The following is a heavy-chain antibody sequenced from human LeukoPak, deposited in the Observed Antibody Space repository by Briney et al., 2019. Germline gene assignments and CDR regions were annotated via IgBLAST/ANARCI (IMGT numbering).Heavy chain of an antibody. CDR3: ARGSGPLWFGELYAFDI. D-gene: IGHD3-10*01. CDR1: GYTFTSYG. Sequence: ASVKVSCKASGYTFTSYGISWVRQAPGQGLEWMGCISAYNGNTNYAQKLQGRVTMTTDTSTSTAYMELRSLRSDDTAVYYCARGSGPLWFGELYAFDIWGQGTMVTVSS. J-gene: IGHJ3*02. CDR2: ISAYNGNT. V-gene: IGHV1-18*01.